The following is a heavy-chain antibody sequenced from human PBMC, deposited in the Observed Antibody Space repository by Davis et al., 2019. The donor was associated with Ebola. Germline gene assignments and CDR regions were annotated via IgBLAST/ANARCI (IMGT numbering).Heavy chain of an antibody. CDR2: INPSGGST. J-gene: IGHJ4*02. D-gene: IGHD3-9*01. V-gene: IGHV1-46*01. CDR3: AISGADNLTGYYNDY. Sequence: AASVKVSCKASGYTFTSYHMHWVRQAPGQGLEWMGIINPSGGSTSYAQKFQGRVTMTRDTSTSTVYMELSSLRSEDTAVYYCAISGADNLTGYYNDYWGQGTLVTVSS. CDR1: GYTFTSYH.